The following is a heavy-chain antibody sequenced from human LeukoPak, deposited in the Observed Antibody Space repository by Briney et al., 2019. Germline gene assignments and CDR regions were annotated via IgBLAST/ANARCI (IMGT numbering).Heavy chain of an antibody. CDR3: ARDRRPTVGPGEGFDP. J-gene: IGHJ5*02. CDR2: IYHSGST. Sequence: SQTLSLTCAVSGGSISSGGYSWSWIRQPPGKGLEWIGYIYHSGSTYYTPSLKSRVTISVDRSKNQFSLKLSSVTAADTAVYYCARDRRPTVGPGEGFDPWGQGTLVTVSS. CDR1: GGSISSGGYS. D-gene: IGHD4-23*01. V-gene: IGHV4-30-2*01.